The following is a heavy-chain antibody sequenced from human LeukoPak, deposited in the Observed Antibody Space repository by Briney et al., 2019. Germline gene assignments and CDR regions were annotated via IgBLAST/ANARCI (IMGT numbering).Heavy chain of an antibody. Sequence: SSETLSLTCTVSGGSIRSYYWSWIRQPSGKGLEWIGYIYYSGSTNYNPSLKSRVTISVDTSKNQFSLKLSSVTAADTAVYYCASTKPYYGSGRGWFDPWGQGTLVTVSS. J-gene: IGHJ5*02. D-gene: IGHD3-10*01. CDR2: IYYSGST. CDR1: GGSIRSYY. V-gene: IGHV4-59*01. CDR3: ASTKPYYGSGRGWFDP.